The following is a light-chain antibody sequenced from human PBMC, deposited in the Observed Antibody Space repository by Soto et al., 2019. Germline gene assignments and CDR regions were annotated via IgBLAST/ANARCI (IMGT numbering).Light chain of an antibody. CDR1: TSDVGGYNF. V-gene: IGLV2-14*01. Sequence: QSALTQPASVSGSPGQSITISCTGTTSDVGGYNFVSWYQHHPGKAPKLMIYEVSNRPSGVSNRFSGSKSGNTASLAISGLQAEDEADYYCSSFTITSTLDVFGTGTKLTVL. CDR3: SSFTITSTLDV. J-gene: IGLJ1*01. CDR2: EVS.